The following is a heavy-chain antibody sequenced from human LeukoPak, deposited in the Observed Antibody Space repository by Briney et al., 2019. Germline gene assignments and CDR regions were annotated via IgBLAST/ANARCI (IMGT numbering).Heavy chain of an antibody. CDR2: IYYSGST. CDR1: GGSISSYY. D-gene: IGHD6-19*01. J-gene: IGHJ4*02. V-gene: IGHV4-59*08. Sequence: PSETLSLTCTVSGGSISSYYWSWIRQPPGKGLEWIGYIYYSGSTNYNPSLKSRVTISADTSKNQFSLKLSSVTAADTAVYYCARRVKSGSGFDYWGQGTLVTVSS. CDR3: ARRVKSGSGFDY.